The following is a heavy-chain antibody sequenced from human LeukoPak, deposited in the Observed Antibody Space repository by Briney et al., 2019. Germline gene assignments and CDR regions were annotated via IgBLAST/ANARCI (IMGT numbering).Heavy chain of an antibody. D-gene: IGHD6-19*01. CDR1: GGSFSDYY. CDR3: ARKQWLVLADAFDI. V-gene: IGHV4-34*01. Sequence: PSETLSLTCAVFGGSFSDYYWTWIRQPPGKGLEWIGEINHSGSTNYNPSLKSRVTISIDTSKNQFSLRLSSATAADTAVYYCARKQWLVLADAFDIWGQGTMVTVSS. CDR2: INHSGST. J-gene: IGHJ3*02.